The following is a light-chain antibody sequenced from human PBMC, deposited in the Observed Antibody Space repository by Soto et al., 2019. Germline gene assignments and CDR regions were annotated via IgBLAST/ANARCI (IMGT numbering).Light chain of an antibody. CDR3: AAWDDSLNAYV. CDR2: SNN. V-gene: IGLV1-44*01. CDR1: SSNIGSNT. Sequence: FVLPQPPSGSGAPRQRGTITCSGSSSNIGSNTVNWYQQLPGTAPKLLIYSNNERPSGVPDRFSGSKSGTSASLAISGLQSEDEADFYCAAWDDSLNAYVIGTGTKVTVL. J-gene: IGLJ1*01.